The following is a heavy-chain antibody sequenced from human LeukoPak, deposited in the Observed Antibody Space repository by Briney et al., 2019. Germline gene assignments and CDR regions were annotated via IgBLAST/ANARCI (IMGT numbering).Heavy chain of an antibody. D-gene: IGHD4-17*01. CDR2: ILAGGGTK. J-gene: IGHJ5*02. CDR1: GFTFSNFA. CDR3: AKDFTYGDGRCEFDA. V-gene: IGHV3-23*01. Sequence: GGSLRLSCAASGFTFSNFAMAWVRQTPGKGLEWVSVILAGGGTKYYADSVKGRFTISRDNSRDTLYLQMDSLRADDTAMYFCAKDFTYGDGRCEFDAWGEGTLVTV.